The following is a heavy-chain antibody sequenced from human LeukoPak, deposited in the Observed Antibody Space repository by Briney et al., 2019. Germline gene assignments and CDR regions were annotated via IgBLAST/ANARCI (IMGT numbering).Heavy chain of an antibody. CDR1: GGSISSSSYY. D-gene: IGHD6-19*01. J-gene: IGHJ4*02. V-gene: IGHV4-39*01. CDR2: IYYSGST. CDR3: ARHRRIAVGRGIDY. Sequence: SQTLSLTCTVSGGSISSSSYYWGWIRQPPGKGLEWIGSIYYSGSTYYNPSLKSRVTISVDTSKNQFSLKLSSVTAADTAVYYCARHRRIAVGRGIDYWGQGTLVTVSS.